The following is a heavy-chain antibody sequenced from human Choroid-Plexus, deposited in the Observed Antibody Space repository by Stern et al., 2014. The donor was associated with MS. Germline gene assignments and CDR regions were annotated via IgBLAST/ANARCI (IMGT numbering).Heavy chain of an antibody. CDR1: GYSFTIYY. V-gene: IGHV5-51*01. J-gene: IGHJ4*02. CDR3: ARHVQGFDY. Sequence: VQLVQSVAEVKKPGESLKISCKLSGYSFTIYYIAWVRQMPGKGLEWMGVIYPYDSDTTYSPSFQGQVTISADKSITTAYLQWSSLRASDTAMYYCARHVQGFDYWGQGTLVTVSS. CDR2: IYPYDSDT.